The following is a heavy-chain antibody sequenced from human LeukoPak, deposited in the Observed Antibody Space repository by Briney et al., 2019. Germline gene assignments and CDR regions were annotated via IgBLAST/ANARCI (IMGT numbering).Heavy chain of an antibody. V-gene: IGHV4-59*01. Sequence: SETLSLTCTVSGGSISGYYWSWIRQPPGKGLEWIGYIYYSGSTSYNPSLKSRVTISVDTSKNQFSLKLSSVTAADTAVYYCAISRDGYNFIHWGQGTLVTVSS. J-gene: IGHJ4*02. CDR1: GGSISGYY. CDR2: IYYSGST. CDR3: AISRDGYNFIH. D-gene: IGHD5-24*01.